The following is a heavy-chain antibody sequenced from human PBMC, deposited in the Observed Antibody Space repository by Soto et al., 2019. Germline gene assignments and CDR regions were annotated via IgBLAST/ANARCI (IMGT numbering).Heavy chain of an antibody. J-gene: IGHJ4*02. Sequence: PSETLSLTCTVSGGSISSYYWSWIRQPPGKGLEWIGYIYYSGSTNYNPSLKSRVTISVDTSKNQFSLKLSSVTAADTAVYYCGRESFYDSGGFHGFDYWGQGTLVTVSS. CDR2: IYYSGST. V-gene: IGHV4-59*01. CDR1: GGSISSYY. CDR3: GRESFYDSGGFHGFDY. D-gene: IGHD3-22*01.